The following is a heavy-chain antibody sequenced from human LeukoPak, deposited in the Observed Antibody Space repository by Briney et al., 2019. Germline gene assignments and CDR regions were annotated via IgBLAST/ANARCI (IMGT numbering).Heavy chain of an antibody. CDR3: ARTFWSGYYTGIRY. D-gene: IGHD3-3*01. CDR2: ISSSSSYI. CDR1: RFTLSSYS. J-gene: IGHJ4*02. Sequence: GGSLRLSCAASRFTLSSYSMNWVRQAPGKGLEWVSSISSSSSYIYYADSVKGRFTISRDNAKNSLYLQMNSLRAEDTAVYYCARTFWSGYYTGIRYWGQGTLFTVSS. V-gene: IGHV3-21*01.